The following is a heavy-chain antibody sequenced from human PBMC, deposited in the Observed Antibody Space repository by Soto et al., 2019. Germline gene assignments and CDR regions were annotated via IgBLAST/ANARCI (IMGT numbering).Heavy chain of an antibody. CDR1: GGSISSGGYY. J-gene: IGHJ4*02. CDR2: IYYSGST. V-gene: IGHV4-31*03. Sequence: SETLSLTCTVSGGSISSGGYYWSWIRQHPGKGLEWIGYIYYSGSTYYNPSLKSRVTISVDTSKNQFSLKLSSVTAADTAVYYCARDRVHCGGDCYPAGPRQYYFDYWGQGTLVTVSS. D-gene: IGHD2-21*02. CDR3: ARDRVHCGGDCYPAGPRQYYFDY.